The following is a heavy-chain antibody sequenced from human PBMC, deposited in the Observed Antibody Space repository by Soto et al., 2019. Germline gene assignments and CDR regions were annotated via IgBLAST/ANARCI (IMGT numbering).Heavy chain of an antibody. CDR2: ISGSGGST. J-gene: IGHJ3*02. CDR1: GFTFSSYA. CDR3: AKTHYYDSSGYYGATDAFDI. V-gene: IGHV3-23*01. D-gene: IGHD3-22*01. Sequence: GSLRLSCAASGFTFSSYAMSWVRQAPGKGLEWVSAISGSGGSTYYADSVKGRFTISRDNSKNTLYLQMNSLRAEDTAVYYCAKTHYYDSSGYYGATDAFDIWGQGTMVTVSS.